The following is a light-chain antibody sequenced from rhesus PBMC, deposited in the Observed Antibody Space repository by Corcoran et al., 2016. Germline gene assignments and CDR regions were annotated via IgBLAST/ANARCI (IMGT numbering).Light chain of an antibody. CDR3: LQYNSDPWT. CDR2: ASS. V-gene: IGKV1-43*02. CDR1: QGISTY. J-gene: IGKJ1*01. Sequence: DIQMTQSPSSLSASVGDRVTITCRARQGISTYLNWYQQKPGKAPKRLIYASSSLESGVPSRFSGSGYGTDFTLTISSLQTEDFATYYCLQYNSDPWTFDQGTKVEIK.